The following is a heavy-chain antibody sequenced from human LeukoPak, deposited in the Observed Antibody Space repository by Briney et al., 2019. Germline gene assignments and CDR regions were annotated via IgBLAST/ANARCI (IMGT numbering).Heavy chain of an antibody. V-gene: IGHV3-30*03. CDR3: ALDKVAVGDY. Sequence: GGSLRLSCAASGFTFSSYVMHWVRQAPGEGLEWVASISYDGSKKFYADSVKGRFTVSRDNSKNTLYLQMNSLRPEDTSVYYCALDKVAVGDYWGQGTLVTVSS. CDR1: GFTFSSYV. J-gene: IGHJ4*02. D-gene: IGHD6-19*01. CDR2: ISYDGSKK.